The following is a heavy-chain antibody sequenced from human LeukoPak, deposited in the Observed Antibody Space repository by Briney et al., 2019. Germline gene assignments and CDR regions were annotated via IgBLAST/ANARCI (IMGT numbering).Heavy chain of an antibody. J-gene: IGHJ4*02. Sequence: PSETLSLTFTVSGGSISRNYWSWIRQPPGKGLEWIGYIYYSGTTNYNPSLKSRVTISVDTSKNQFSLKLSSVTAADTAVYYCARHSPDYGSGTYFDYWGQGALVTVSS. V-gene: IGHV4-59*08. D-gene: IGHD3-10*01. CDR1: GGSISRNY. CDR3: ARHSPDYGSGTYFDY. CDR2: IYYSGTT.